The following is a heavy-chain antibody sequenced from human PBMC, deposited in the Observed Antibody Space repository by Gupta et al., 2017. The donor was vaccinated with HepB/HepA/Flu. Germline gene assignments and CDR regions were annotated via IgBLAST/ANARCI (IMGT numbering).Heavy chain of an antibody. CDR2: ISYDGSNK. Sequence: VQLVVSGCGVVKPGRSLTAPGVASGFTSSRYVMHWVRQAPGKGLEWVAVISYDGSNKYYADSVKGRFTISRDNSKNTLYLQMNSLRAEDTAVYYCAKGKPSYFDYWGQGTLVTVSS. J-gene: IGHJ4*02. CDR3: AKGKPSYFDY. V-gene: IGHV3-30*18. CDR1: GFTSSRYV.